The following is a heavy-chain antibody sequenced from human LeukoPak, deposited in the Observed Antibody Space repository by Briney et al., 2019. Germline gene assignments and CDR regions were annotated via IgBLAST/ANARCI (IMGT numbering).Heavy chain of an antibody. CDR1: GYTFTGYY. CDR2: INPNSGGT. CDR3: ARVSWEASDAFDI. D-gene: IGHD1-26*01. J-gene: IGHJ3*02. V-gene: IGHV1-2*02. Sequence: ASVKVSCKASGYTFTGYYMHWVRQAPGQGLEWMGWINPNSGGTNYAKKFQGRVTMTRDTSISTAYMELSRLRSDDTAVYYCARVSWEASDAFDIWGQGTMVTVSS.